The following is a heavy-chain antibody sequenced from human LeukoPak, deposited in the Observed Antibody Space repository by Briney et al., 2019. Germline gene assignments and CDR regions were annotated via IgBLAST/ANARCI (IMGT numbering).Heavy chain of an antibody. CDR1: GFTFSSYA. V-gene: IGHV3-30-3*01. J-gene: IGHJ4*02. CDR3: ARGGGYDSSGYYYFDY. Sequence: GRSLRLSCAASGFTFSSYAMHWVRQAPGKGLEWVAVISYDGSNKYYADSVKGRFTISRDKSKNTLYLQMNSLRAEDTAVYYCARGGGYDSSGYYYFDYWGQGTLVTVSS. D-gene: IGHD3-22*01. CDR2: ISYDGSNK.